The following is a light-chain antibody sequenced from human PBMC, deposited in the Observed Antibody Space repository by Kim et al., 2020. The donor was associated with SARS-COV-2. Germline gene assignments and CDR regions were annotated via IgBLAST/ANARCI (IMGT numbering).Light chain of an antibody. Sequence: ENVMTQSPATLSVSPGERATLSCRASQSVNSNLGWYQQRPGQAPRLLIYGASTTATGIPARFSGSGAGTEFTLTISSLQSEDSAVSSCLHSNAGPRTFGPGTKVYIK. J-gene: IGKJ1*01. CDR1: QSVNSN. CDR2: GAS. CDR3: LHSNAGPRT. V-gene: IGKV3-15*01.